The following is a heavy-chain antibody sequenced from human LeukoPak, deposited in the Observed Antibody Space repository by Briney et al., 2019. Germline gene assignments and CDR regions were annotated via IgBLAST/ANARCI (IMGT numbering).Heavy chain of an antibody. V-gene: IGHV4-59*01. J-gene: IGHJ6*02. CDR2: IYYSGST. Sequence: PSETLSLTCTVSGGSISSYYWSWIRQPPGKGLEWIGYIYYSGSTNYNPSLKSRVTISVDTSKNQFSLKLSSVTAADTAVYYCARGNWNDVFPDYYYGMDVWGQGTTVTVSS. CDR1: GGSISSYY. CDR3: ARGNWNDVFPDYYYGMDV. D-gene: IGHD1-1*01.